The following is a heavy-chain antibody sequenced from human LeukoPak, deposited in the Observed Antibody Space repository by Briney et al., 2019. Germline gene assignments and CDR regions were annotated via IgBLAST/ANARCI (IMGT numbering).Heavy chain of an antibody. Sequence: PGGSLRLSCAASGFTVSSNYMSWVRQAPGKGLEWVSVIYSGGSTYYADSVKGRFTISRDNAKNTLYLQMNSLRAEDTAVYYCARDGYDSSGYYPDYWGQGTLVTVSS. D-gene: IGHD3-22*01. CDR1: GFTVSSNY. CDR2: IYSGGST. J-gene: IGHJ4*02. V-gene: IGHV3-66*01. CDR3: ARDGYDSSGYYPDY.